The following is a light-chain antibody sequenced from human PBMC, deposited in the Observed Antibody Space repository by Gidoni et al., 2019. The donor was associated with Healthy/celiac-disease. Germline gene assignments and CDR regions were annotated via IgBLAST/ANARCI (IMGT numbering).Light chain of an antibody. CDR2: WAS. CDR1: QSVLSSYNNYNY. J-gene: IGKJ4*01. V-gene: IGKV4-1*01. Sequence: DIVMTQSSASLAVSLGERATINCKSSQSVLSSYNNYNYLAWYQQKPGQPPKLLIYWASTRESGVPDRFSGSGSGTDFTLTISSLQAEDVAVYYCQQYYSTPLTFGGGTKVEIK. CDR3: QQYYSTPLT.